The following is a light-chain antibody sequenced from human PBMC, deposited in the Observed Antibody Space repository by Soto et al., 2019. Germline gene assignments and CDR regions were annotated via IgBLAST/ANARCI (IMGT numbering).Light chain of an antibody. Sequence: QSVLTQPASVSGSPGQSITISCTGTSSDVGGYNYVSWYQQHPGKAPKLMIYDVSNRPSRVSNRFSGSKSGNTASLTISGLQAEDEADYYCSSYTSSSTLEVFGTGTKLTVL. CDR2: DVS. CDR1: SSDVGGYNY. CDR3: SSYTSSSTLEV. V-gene: IGLV2-14*01. J-gene: IGLJ1*01.